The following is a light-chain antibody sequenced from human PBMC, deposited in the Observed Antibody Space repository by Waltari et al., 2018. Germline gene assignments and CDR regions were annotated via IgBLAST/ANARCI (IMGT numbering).Light chain of an antibody. CDR3: ISFTSSVTYV. Sequence: QSALTQPASVSGSPGQSITISCTGTSSDIGAYKYVSWYQQHPGKAPKLILYEVSNRPSGVSKRFSGSKSGNTASLSISGLQAEDEADYYCISFTSSVTYVFGTGTRVTVV. V-gene: IGLV2-14*01. J-gene: IGLJ1*01. CDR1: SSDIGAYKY. CDR2: EVS.